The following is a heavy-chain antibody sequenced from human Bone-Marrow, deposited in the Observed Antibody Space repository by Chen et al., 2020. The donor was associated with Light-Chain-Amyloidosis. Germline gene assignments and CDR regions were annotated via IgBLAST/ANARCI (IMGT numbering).Heavy chain of an antibody. CDR1: GFTFNNYA. V-gene: IGHV3-23*01. CDR3: ARGSAETCSGARCYYFDY. Sequence: EVQLLESGGDLVQPGGSLRLSCAASGFTFNNYAMSWVRQAPGKGLGFVSTFSGGLSTTYYADSVKGRFTVSRDNSNNTLYLQMSSLRAEDTAIYYCARGSAETCSGARCYYFDYWGQGTLVTVSS. J-gene: IGHJ4*02. CDR2: FSGGLSTT. D-gene: IGHD2-15*01.